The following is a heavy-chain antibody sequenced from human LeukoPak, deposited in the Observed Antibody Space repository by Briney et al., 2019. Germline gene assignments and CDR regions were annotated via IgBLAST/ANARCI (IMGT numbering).Heavy chain of an antibody. V-gene: IGHV3-74*01. Sequence: GGSLRLSCTASGFSFSSYWMHWVRQAPGKGLVWVSRIKSDESGRNYADSVKGRFTISRDNAKNTLYLQVNSLRAEDTAVYYCARGGSPPEALGDTFDIWGQGTMVTVSS. CDR3: ARGGSPPEALGDTFDI. J-gene: IGHJ3*02. CDR2: IKSDESGR. D-gene: IGHD1-26*01. CDR1: GFSFSSYW.